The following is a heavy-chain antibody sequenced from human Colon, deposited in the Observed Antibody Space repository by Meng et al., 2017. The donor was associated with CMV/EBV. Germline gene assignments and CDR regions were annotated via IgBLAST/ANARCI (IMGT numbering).Heavy chain of an antibody. Sequence: GGSLRLSCAASGFPFSSHAMTWVRQAPGKGLEWVAGLSGIGGTTYYTDSVKGRFTISRDNSKNTLYLQMNSLRAEDTAVYYCASVRIAAGVSFDYWGQGTLVTVSS. CDR3: ASVRIAAGVSFDY. CDR1: GFPFSSHA. V-gene: IGHV3-23*01. J-gene: IGHJ4*02. D-gene: IGHD6-13*01. CDR2: LSGIGGTT.